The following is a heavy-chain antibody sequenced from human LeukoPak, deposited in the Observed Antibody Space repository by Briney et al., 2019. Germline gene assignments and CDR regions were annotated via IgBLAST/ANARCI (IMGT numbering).Heavy chain of an antibody. CDR1: GFTFSSYA. V-gene: IGHV3-23*01. CDR3: ARDSFDYSYYYYGMDV. J-gene: IGHJ6*02. Sequence: PGGSLRLSCAASGFTFSSYAMSRVRQAPGKGLEWVSAISGSGGSTYYADSVKGRFTISRDNSKNTLYLQMNSLRAEDTAVYYCARDSFDYSYYYYGMDVWGQGTTVTVSS. D-gene: IGHD3-9*01. CDR2: ISGSGGST.